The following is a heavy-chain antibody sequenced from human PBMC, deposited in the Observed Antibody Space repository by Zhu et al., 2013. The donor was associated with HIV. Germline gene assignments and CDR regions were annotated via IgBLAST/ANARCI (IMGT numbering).Heavy chain of an antibody. Sequence: QVQLVQSGAEVKKPGSSVKVSCKASGGTFSSYTISWVRQAPGQGLEWMGRIIPILGIANYAQKFQGRVTITADKSTSTAYMELSSLRSEDTAVYYCARDYDYVWGSYRDYWGQGTLVTVSS. V-gene: IGHV1-69*08. CDR3: ARDYDYVWGSYRDY. CDR1: GGTFSSYT. J-gene: IGHJ4*02. CDR2: IIPILGIA. D-gene: IGHD3-16*02.